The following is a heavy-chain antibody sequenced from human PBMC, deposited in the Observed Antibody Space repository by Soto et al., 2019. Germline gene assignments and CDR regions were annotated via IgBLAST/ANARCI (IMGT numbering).Heavy chain of an antibody. CDR1: GFTFSGSA. Sequence: EVQLVESGGDLVQPGGSLKLSCAASGFTFSGSAMHWVRQASGKGLEWVGHIRRRAKNYATVYAASVKGRFIISRDDLKNTAYLQMNSLKTDDTAVYYCTRTFDGSHCFPPDFDYWGQGTLVTVSS. J-gene: IGHJ4*02. CDR3: TRTFDGSHCFPPDFDY. D-gene: IGHD1-1*01. V-gene: IGHV3-73*02. CDR2: IRRRAKNYAT.